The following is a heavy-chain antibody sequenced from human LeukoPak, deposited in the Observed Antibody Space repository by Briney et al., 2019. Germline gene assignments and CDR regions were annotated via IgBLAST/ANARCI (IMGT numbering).Heavy chain of an antibody. Sequence: PGGSLRLSCAASGFIFNKHAMSWVRQAPGKGLEWVSGLSGSGGSTDYADSVKGRFTVSRDNSKNTLFLQMNSLRAEDTAVYYCANSPTYCSSTSCYINYWGQGTLVTVSS. J-gene: IGHJ4*02. D-gene: IGHD2-2*02. CDR2: LSGSGGST. CDR1: GFIFNKHA. CDR3: ANSPTYCSSTSCYINY. V-gene: IGHV3-23*01.